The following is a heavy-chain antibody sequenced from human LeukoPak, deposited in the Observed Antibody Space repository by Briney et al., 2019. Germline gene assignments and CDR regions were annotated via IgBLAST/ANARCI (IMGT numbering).Heavy chain of an antibody. CDR2: IIPIFGIA. CDR3: ARDRWGYSYGVFDY. V-gene: IGHV1-69*04. J-gene: IGHJ4*02. CDR1: GGTFSSYA. D-gene: IGHD5-18*01. Sequence: SVKVSCKASGGTFSSYAISWVRQAPGQGLEWMGRIIPIFGIANYAQKFQGRVTITADKSTSTAYMELSSLRSEDTAVYYCARDRWGYSYGVFDYWGQGTLVTVSP.